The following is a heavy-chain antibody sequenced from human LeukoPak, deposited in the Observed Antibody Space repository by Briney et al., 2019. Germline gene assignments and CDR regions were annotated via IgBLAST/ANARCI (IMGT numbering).Heavy chain of an antibody. J-gene: IGHJ4*02. V-gene: IGHV3-30-3*01. Sequence: GGSLRLSCAASGFTFSSYAMHWVRQAPGKGLEWVAVISYDGSNKYYADSVKGRFTISRDNSKNTLYLQMNSLRAEDTAVYYCARDAEAYGGNADYWGQGTLVTVSS. CDR2: ISYDGSNK. D-gene: IGHD4-23*01. CDR1: GFTFSSYA. CDR3: ARDAEAYGGNADY.